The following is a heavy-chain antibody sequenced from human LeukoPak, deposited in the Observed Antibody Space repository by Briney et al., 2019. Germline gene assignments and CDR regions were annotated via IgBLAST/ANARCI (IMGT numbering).Heavy chain of an antibody. Sequence: SETLSLTCTVSGDSISSSSYYWGWIRQPPGKGLEYIGSISSSGNTYYNPSLESRVTVSIDTSKNQLSLKLRSVTAADTAVYYCARGSSGYSGYDLFPYCFDYWGQGTLVTVSS. V-gene: IGHV4-39*01. D-gene: IGHD5-12*01. CDR2: ISSSGNT. CDR3: ARGSSGYSGYDLFPYCFDY. CDR1: GDSISSSSYY. J-gene: IGHJ4*02.